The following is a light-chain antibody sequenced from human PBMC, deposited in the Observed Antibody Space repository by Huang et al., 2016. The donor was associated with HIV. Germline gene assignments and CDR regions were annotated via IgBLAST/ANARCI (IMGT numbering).Light chain of an antibody. CDR2: DAS. V-gene: IGKV3-11*01. CDR1: PVVSSY. Sequence: EIILTQSPATLSLSPGERATLSCRASPVVSSYLAWYQQKPGQAPRLLIYDASNRATGIPARFSGSWSGTDFTLTISSLEAEDFAVYYCQQRSNRPPLTFGGGTKVEIK. J-gene: IGKJ4*01. CDR3: QQRSNRPPLT.